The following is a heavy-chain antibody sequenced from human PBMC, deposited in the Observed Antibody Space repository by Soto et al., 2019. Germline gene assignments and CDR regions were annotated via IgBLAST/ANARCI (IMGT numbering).Heavy chain of an antibody. Sequence: TLSLTCAVSGGSISSGGYSWSWIRQPPGKGLEWIGYIYHSGSTYYNPSLKSRVTISVDTSKNQFSLKLSSVTAADTAVYYCARGPPMTHWGQGTLVTVSS. D-gene: IGHD3-22*01. CDR3: ARGPPMTH. CDR1: GGSISSGGYS. CDR2: IYHSGST. J-gene: IGHJ4*02. V-gene: IGHV4-30-2*05.